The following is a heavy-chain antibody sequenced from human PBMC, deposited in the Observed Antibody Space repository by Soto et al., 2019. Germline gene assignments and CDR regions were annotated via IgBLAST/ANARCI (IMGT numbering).Heavy chain of an antibody. D-gene: IGHD3-10*01. CDR3: ARRQGSVMWYNGMDF. V-gene: IGHV5-51*01. CDR1: RYSFTSYW. Sequence: PSEAMKISCKGSRYSFTSYWIGWVRQMPGKGLEWMGIIYPGDSDTRYSPSFQGQVTISADKSISTAYLQWSSLKASDTAMYYCARRQGSVMWYNGMDFWCQGPTVCLSS. CDR2: IYPGDSDT. J-gene: IGHJ6*02.